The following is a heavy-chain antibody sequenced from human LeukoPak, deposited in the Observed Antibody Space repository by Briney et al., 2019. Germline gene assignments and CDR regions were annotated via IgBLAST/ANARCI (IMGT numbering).Heavy chain of an antibody. D-gene: IGHD3-16*01. V-gene: IGHV3-74*01. CDR2: VSSDGSR. J-gene: IGHJ4*02. CDR3: ATDGAYGLTH. Sequence: GGSLRLSCAASGVSFSTTWMHWVRQAPGKGLMWVSHVSSDGSRTYADSVKGRFTVYRDNKKDMVYLQMSSLRAEDTAVYYCATDGAYGLTHWGQGTLVTVSS. CDR1: GVSFSTTW.